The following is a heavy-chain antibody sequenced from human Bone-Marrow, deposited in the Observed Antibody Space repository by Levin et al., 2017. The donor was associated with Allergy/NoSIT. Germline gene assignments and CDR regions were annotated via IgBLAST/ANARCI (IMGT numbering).Heavy chain of an antibody. CDR2: IIPMFGTT. CDR3: ARVVDYYESSGHPHRFDS. V-gene: IGHV1-69*13. D-gene: IGHD3-22*01. Sequence: SVKVSCKASGGTLRTYAISWVRQAPGQGLEWMGGIIPMFGTTVYAQMFQGRVTMTADESTRTAYMELSSLRSEDTAVYYCARVVDYYESSGHPHRFDSWGQGTLVTVSS. CDR1: GGTLRTYA. J-gene: IGHJ5*01.